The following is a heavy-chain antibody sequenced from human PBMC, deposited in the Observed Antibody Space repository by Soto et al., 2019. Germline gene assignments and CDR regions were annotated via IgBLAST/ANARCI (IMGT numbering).Heavy chain of an antibody. CDR2: ISAYNGNT. V-gene: IGHV1-18*01. J-gene: IGHJ5*02. CDR3: ARVADILAGPGDFDP. CDR1: GYTFTSYG. Sequence: ASVKVSCKASGYTFTSYGISRVRQAPGQGLEWMGWISAYNGNTNYAQKLQGRVTMTTDTSTSTAYMELRSLRSDDTAVYYCARVADILAGPGDFDPWGQGTLVTVSS. D-gene: IGHD3-9*01.